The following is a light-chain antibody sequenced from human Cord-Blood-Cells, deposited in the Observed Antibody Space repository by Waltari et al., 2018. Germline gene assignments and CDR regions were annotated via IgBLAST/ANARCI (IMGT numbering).Light chain of an antibody. V-gene: IGLV3-1*01. Sequence: SYELTQPPSVSVSPGQTASIPCPGAKLGAKSACWYQQKPGQSPVLVIYQDSKRPSGIPERFSGSNSGNTATLTISGTQAMDEADYYCQAWDSSTAVFGGGTKLTVL. CDR3: QAWDSSTAV. J-gene: IGLJ3*02. CDR2: QDS. CDR1: KLGAKS.